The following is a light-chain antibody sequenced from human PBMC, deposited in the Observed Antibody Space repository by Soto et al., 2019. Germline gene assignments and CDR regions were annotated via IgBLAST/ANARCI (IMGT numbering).Light chain of an antibody. CDR3: QHRTNWT. CDR2: DAS. CDR1: QNFSSY. V-gene: IGKV3-11*01. J-gene: IGKJ1*01. Sequence: EIVLTQSPATLSLSPGERASFSCRASQNFSSYFAWYQQKPGQAPRLIIYDASNRATGIPARFSGSVSGTDFTLTISSLWPEDFAVYYCQHRTNWTFGQGTKVEIK.